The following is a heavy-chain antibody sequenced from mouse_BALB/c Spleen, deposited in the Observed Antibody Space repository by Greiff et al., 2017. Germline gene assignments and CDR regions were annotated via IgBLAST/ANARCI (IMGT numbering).Heavy chain of an antibody. J-gene: IGHJ4*01. CDR2: ISDGGSYT. V-gene: IGHV5-4*02. CDR1: GFTFSDYY. Sequence: EVQVVESGGGLVKPGGSLKLSCAASGFTFSDYYMYWVRQTPEKRLEWVATISDGGSYTYYPDSVKGRFTISRDNAKNNLYLQMSSLKSEDTAMYYCARDLGRYAMDYWGQGTSVTVSS. CDR3: ARDLGRYAMDY.